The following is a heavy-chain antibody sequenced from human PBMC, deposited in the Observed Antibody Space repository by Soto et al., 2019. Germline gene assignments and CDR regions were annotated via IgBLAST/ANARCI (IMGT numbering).Heavy chain of an antibody. Sequence: PGESLKISCKGSVYSFTSYWISWVRQMPGKGLEWMGRIDPSDSYTNYSPSFQGHVTISADKSISTAYLQWSSLKASDTAMYYCARTGYSSGWYRSPAFDIWGQGTMVTVSS. CDR3: ARTGYSSGWYRSPAFDI. D-gene: IGHD6-19*01. CDR1: VYSFTSYW. V-gene: IGHV5-10-1*01. J-gene: IGHJ3*02. CDR2: IDPSDSYT.